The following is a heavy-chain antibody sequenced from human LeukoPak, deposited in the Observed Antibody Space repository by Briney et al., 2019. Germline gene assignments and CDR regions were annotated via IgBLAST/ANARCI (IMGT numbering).Heavy chain of an antibody. D-gene: IGHD3-10*01. J-gene: IGHJ3*01. CDR1: GFTFNTAW. V-gene: IGHV3-74*03. CDR3: ATDSGHAFSF. Sequence: PGGSLRLSCAASGFTFNTAWMHWVRQAPGKGLVWVSRIYSDGSDTTYADSVKGRFIISRDNAKNTLYLQMNSLRGDDTAVYYCATDSGHAFSFWGQGTMVTVSS. CDR2: IYSDGSDT.